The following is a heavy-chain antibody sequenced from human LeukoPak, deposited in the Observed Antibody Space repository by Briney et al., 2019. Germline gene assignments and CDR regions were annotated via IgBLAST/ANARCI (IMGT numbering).Heavy chain of an antibody. Sequence: SETLSLTCTVSGGSIRTNYWSWIRQTPGKGLEWIAYINYSGNTNNNPSLKSRVTISVDTSKNQFSLKLRSVTAADTAVFYCARARSGDSGGPYYFDYWGQGTLVTVSS. CDR2: INYSGNT. J-gene: IGHJ4*02. CDR1: GGSIRTNY. V-gene: IGHV4-59*01. CDR3: ARARSGDSGGPYYFDY. D-gene: IGHD2-15*01.